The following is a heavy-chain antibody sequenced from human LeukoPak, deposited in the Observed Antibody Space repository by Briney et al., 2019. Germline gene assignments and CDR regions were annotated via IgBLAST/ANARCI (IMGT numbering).Heavy chain of an antibody. V-gene: IGHV4-39*01. CDR3: ASRPRRYLAPHYYFDY. Sequence: SETLSLTCTVSGGSISSSSYYWGWIRQPPGKGLEWIGSIYYSGSTYYNPSLKSRVTISVDTSKNQFSLKLSSVTAADTAVYYCASRPRRYLAPHYYFDYWGQGTLVTVSS. J-gene: IGHJ4*02. CDR1: GGSISSSSYY. CDR2: IYYSGST. D-gene: IGHD2-2*02.